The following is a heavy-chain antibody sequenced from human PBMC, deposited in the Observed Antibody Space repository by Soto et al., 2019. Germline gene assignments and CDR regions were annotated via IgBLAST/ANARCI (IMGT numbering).Heavy chain of an antibody. CDR2: IIPIFGTA. D-gene: IGHD2-21*02. CDR3: ASADPVVPALALGPFDI. J-gene: IGHJ3*02. CDR1: GGTFSSYA. V-gene: IGHV1-69*06. Sequence: QVQLVQSGAEVKKPGSSVKVSCKASGGTFSSYAISWVRQAPGQGLEWMGGIIPIFGTANYAQKFQGRVTITADKSTSTAYMELSSLRSEDTAVYYCASADPVVPALALGPFDIWGQGTMVTVSS.